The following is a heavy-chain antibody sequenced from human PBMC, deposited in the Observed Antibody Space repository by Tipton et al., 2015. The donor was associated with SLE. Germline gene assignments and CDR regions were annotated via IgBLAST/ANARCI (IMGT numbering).Heavy chain of an antibody. D-gene: IGHD3/OR15-3a*01. CDR3: ARAPSRDWDLYYFDY. J-gene: IGHJ4*02. CDR2: IYYSGST. Sequence: TLSLTCTVSGGSISSSSYYWGWIRQPPGKGLEWIGTIYYSGSTNYNPSLKSRATISVDTSKNQFSLKLSSVTAADTAVYYCARAPSRDWDLYYFDYWGQGTLVNVSS. V-gene: IGHV4-39*07. CDR1: GGSISSSSYY.